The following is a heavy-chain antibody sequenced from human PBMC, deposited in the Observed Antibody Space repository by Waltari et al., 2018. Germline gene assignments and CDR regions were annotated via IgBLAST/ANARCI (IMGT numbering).Heavy chain of an antibody. Sequence: QVQLVESGGGVVQPGRSLTLSCVASGLTFSNYGMHWVRQAPGKGLEWVAFIRHHGGEKFYADSVRGRFTIARDNSENTMYLQMNSLRADDTSVYYCASDFSVSYGSSAYGFDYWGQGTLVTVSS. D-gene: IGHD3-22*01. CDR2: IRHHGGEK. J-gene: IGHJ4*02. CDR1: GLTFSNYG. V-gene: IGHV3-33*01. CDR3: ASDFSVSYGSSAYGFDY.